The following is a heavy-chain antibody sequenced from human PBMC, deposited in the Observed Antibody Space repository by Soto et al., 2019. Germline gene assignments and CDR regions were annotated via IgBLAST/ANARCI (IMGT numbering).Heavy chain of an antibody. Sequence: SETLSLTCTVSGGSVRSSTYYWGWIRQAPGKVLEWIASIYYSGRTHNNAALKSRVTMSVDTYTRQFSLKMNAVTAADTAVYYCARRSPGRCYNYWGPGTLVTVSS. J-gene: IGHJ4*02. CDR1: GGSVRSSTYY. D-gene: IGHD1-26*01. CDR2: IYYSGRT. CDR3: ARRSPGRCYNY. V-gene: IGHV4-39*01.